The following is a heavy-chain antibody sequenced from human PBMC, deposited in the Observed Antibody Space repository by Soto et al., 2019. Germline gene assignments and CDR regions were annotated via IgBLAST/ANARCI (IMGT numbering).Heavy chain of an antibody. Sequence: QVQLVESGGGVVQPGRSLRLSCAASGFTFSSYGMHWVRQAPGKGLEWVAVLWYDGSNKYYADSMKGRFTISRDNSKNTLYLQMTSLRAEDTAVYYCARGYGWFDPWGQGTLVTVSS. D-gene: IGHD6-13*01. J-gene: IGHJ5*02. CDR1: GFTFSSYG. V-gene: IGHV3-33*01. CDR3: ARGYGWFDP. CDR2: LWYDGSNK.